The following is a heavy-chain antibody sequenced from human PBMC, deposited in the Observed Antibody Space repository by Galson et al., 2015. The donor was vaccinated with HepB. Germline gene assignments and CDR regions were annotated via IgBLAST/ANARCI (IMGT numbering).Heavy chain of an antibody. CDR1: GFSLSTSGVG. CDR3: AHRPRDSYGPLFDY. D-gene: IGHD5-18*01. V-gene: IGHV2-5*02. CDR2: IYWDDDK. J-gene: IGHJ4*02. Sequence: PALVKPTQTLTLTCTFSGFSLSTSGVGVGWIRQPPGKALEWLALIYWDDDKRYSPSLKSRLTITKDTSKNQVVLTMTNMDPVDTATYYCAHRPRDSYGPLFDYWGQGTLVTVSS.